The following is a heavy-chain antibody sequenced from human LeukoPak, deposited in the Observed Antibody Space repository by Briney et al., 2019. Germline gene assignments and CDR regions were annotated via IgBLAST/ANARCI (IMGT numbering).Heavy chain of an antibody. V-gene: IGHV4-61*08. Sequence: PSETLSLTCTVSGGSISSGDYYWSWIRQPPGKGLEWIGYIYYSGSTNYNPSLKSRVTISVDTSKNQFSLKLSSVTAADTAVYYCARDLIAAAGTDYYYYYGMDVWGQGTTVTVSS. CDR2: IYYSGST. D-gene: IGHD6-13*01. CDR3: ARDLIAAAGTDYYYYYGMDV. CDR1: GGSISSGDYY. J-gene: IGHJ6*02.